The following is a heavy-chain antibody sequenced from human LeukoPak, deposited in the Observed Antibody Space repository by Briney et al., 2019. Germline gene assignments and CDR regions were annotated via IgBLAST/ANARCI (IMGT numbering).Heavy chain of an antibody. CDR3: AREFLAATGTWINWFDP. CDR2: INPNSGGT. CDR1: GYTFTSYG. J-gene: IGHJ5*02. V-gene: IGHV1-2*06. Sequence: ASVKVSCKASGYTFTSYGISWVRQAPGQGLEWMGRINPNSGGTNYAQKFQGRVTMTRDTSISTAYMELSRLRSDDTAVYYRAREFLAATGTWINWFDPWGQGTLVTVSS. D-gene: IGHD6-13*01.